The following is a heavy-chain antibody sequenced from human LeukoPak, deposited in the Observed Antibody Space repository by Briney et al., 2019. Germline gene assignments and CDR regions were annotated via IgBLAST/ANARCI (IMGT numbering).Heavy chain of an antibody. CDR1: GCTFTGYY. V-gene: IGHV1-2*02. J-gene: IGHJ6*03. Sequence: GASVKVSCKASGCTFTGYYMHWVRQAPGQGLEWMGWINPNSGGTNYAQKFQGRVTMTRDTSISTAYMELSRLRSDDTAVYYCARGDYYYYYYMDVWGKGTTVTVSS. CDR3: ARGDYYYYYYMDV. CDR2: INPNSGGT.